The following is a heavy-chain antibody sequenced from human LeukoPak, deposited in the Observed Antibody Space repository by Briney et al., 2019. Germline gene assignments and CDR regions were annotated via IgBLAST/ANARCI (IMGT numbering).Heavy chain of an antibody. CDR2: ISAYNGNT. V-gene: IGHV1-18*01. CDR3: ARVHYYDSSGYSPDDAFDI. Sequence: ASVKVSCKASGYTFTSYGISWVRQAPGQGLEWMGWISAYNGNTIYAQKLQGRVTMTTDTSTSTAYMELRSLRSDDTAVYYCARVHYYDSSGYSPDDAFDIWGQGTMVTVSS. CDR1: GYTFTSYG. J-gene: IGHJ3*02. D-gene: IGHD3-22*01.